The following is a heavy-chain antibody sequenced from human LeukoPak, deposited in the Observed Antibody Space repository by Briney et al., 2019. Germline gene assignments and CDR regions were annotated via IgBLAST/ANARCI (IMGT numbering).Heavy chain of an antibody. CDR2: IYTSGST. J-gene: IGHJ4*02. Sequence: SETLSLTCTVSGGSITSYYWHWIRQPAGKGLEWIGRIYTSGSTNYNPSLKSRVTMSVDTSKNQFSLKLSSVTAADTAVYYCARDDSSGWFFDYWGQGTLVTVSS. D-gene: IGHD6-19*01. CDR3: ARDDSSGWFFDY. CDR1: GGSITSYY. V-gene: IGHV4-4*07.